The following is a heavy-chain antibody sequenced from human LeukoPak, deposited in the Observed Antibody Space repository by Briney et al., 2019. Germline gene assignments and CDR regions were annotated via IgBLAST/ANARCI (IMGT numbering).Heavy chain of an antibody. J-gene: IGHJ1*01. Sequence: ETLSLTFTVSGYSISSGYYWGWIRQPPGKGLEWIGSIYHSGSTYYNPSLKSRVTISVDTSKHHFSLKLSSVTAADTAVYYCARVEYNWNYAYFQHWGQGTLVTVSS. V-gene: IGHV4-38-2*02. CDR3: ARVEYNWNYAYFQH. CDR2: IYHSGST. D-gene: IGHD1-7*01. CDR1: GYSISSGYY.